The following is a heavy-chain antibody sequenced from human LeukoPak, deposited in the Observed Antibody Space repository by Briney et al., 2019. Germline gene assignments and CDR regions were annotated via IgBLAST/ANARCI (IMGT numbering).Heavy chain of an antibody. V-gene: IGHV4-34*01. Sequence: SETLSLTCAVYGGSFSGYYWSWIRQPPGKGLEWIGEINHSGSTNYNPSLKSRVTISVDTSKNQFSLKLSSVTAADTAVHYCARVDYDILTGYYYYMDVWGKGTTVTVSS. J-gene: IGHJ6*03. CDR3: ARVDYDILTGYYYYMDV. CDR2: INHSGST. D-gene: IGHD3-9*01. CDR1: GGSFSGYY.